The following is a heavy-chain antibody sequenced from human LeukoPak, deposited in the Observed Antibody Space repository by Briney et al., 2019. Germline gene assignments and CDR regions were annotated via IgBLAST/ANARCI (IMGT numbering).Heavy chain of an antibody. V-gene: IGHV1-69*13. CDR3: ARMKDIVVVPAAPTTGERDAFDI. J-gene: IGHJ3*02. CDR1: GVTFSSYA. Sequence: ASVKVSCKASGVTFSSYAISWVRQAPGQGLEWMGGIIPIFGTANYAQKFQGRVTITADESTSTAYMELSSLRSEDTAVYYCARMKDIVVVPAAPTTGERDAFDIWGQGTMVTVSS. CDR2: IIPIFGTA. D-gene: IGHD2-2*01.